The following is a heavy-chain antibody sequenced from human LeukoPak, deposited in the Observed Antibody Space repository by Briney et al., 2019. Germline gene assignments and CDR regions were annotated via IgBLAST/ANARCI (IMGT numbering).Heavy chain of an antibody. CDR3: AREGYRGAWFDP. V-gene: IGHV4-4*02. J-gene: IGHJ5*02. CDR2: IYHSGST. D-gene: IGHD3-10*01. CDR1: GASISSSNW. Sequence: PSGTLSLTCAVSGASISSSNWWSWVRQPPGKGLEGLAEIYHSGSTNYNPSLKSRVTISVDKSKNQFSMKLTSVTAADTAVYFCAREGYRGAWFDPWGQGTLVIVSS.